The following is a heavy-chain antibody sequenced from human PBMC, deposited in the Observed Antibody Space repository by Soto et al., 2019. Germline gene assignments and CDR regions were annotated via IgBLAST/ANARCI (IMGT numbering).Heavy chain of an antibody. CDR2: IYPGDSDT. D-gene: IGHD3-16*01. CDR3: ARVLDPRDGGGYFDY. Sequence: GESLKISCKGSGYSFTSYWIGWVRQMPGKGLEWMGIIYPGDSDTRYSPSFQGQVTISADKSISTAYLQWSSLKASDTAMYYCARVLDPRDGGGYFDYWGQGTLVTVSS. V-gene: IGHV5-51*01. CDR1: GYSFTSYW. J-gene: IGHJ4*02.